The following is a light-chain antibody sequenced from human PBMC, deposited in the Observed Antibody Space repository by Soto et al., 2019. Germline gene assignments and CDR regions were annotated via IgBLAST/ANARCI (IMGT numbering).Light chain of an antibody. CDR2: GAS. CDR1: QSVSSD. J-gene: IGKJ4*01. Sequence: EIVLTQSPGTLSLSPGERATLSCRASQSVSSDLAWYHQKPGQAPRLLTYGASTRATGIPDRFSGSGSGTDFTLTISRLEPEDFAVYYCQQRSNWPLTFGGGTKVDIK. V-gene: IGKV3-11*01. CDR3: QQRSNWPLT.